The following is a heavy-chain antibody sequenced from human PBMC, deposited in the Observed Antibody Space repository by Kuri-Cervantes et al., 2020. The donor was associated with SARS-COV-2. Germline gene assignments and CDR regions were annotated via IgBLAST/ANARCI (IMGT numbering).Heavy chain of an antibody. V-gene: IGHV3-30-3*01. Sequence: GGSLRLSLAASGFTFSSYAMHWVRQPPGKGLEWVAVISFDGSNKYYADSVKGRFTISRDNSKNTLYLQMNSLRAEDTAVYYCAKDVVGATYDAFDIWGQGTMVTVSS. D-gene: IGHD1-26*01. CDR2: ISFDGSNK. J-gene: IGHJ3*02. CDR3: AKDVVGATYDAFDI. CDR1: GFTFSSYA.